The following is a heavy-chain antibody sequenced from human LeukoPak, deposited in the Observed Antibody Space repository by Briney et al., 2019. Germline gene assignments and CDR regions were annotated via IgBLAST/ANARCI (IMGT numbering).Heavy chain of an antibody. CDR3: ARIKSQGVVVPLLRSTYYFDY. Sequence: PGGSLRLSCAASGFTFSSYSMNWVRQAPGKGLEWVSSISSSSSYICYADSVKGRFTISGDNAKNSLYLQMNSLRAEDTAVYYCARIKSQGVVVPLLRSTYYFDYWGQGTLVTVSS. V-gene: IGHV3-21*01. D-gene: IGHD2-21*01. CDR1: GFTFSSYS. CDR2: ISSSSSYI. J-gene: IGHJ4*02.